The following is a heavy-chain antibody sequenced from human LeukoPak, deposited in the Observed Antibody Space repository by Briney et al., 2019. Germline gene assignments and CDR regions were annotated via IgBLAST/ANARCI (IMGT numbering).Heavy chain of an antibody. CDR2: INGNSGGT. D-gene: IGHD3-9*01. V-gene: IGHV1-2*06. J-gene: IGHJ6*02. Sequence: GASVKVSCKASGYTVTGCYMHWVRQAPGQGLEWMGRINGNSGGTNYAQKFQGRVTMTRDTSISTAYMELSRLRSDATAVNYCAKGGTLTGSYSYSYSGMDVWGQGTTVTVSS. CDR1: GYTVTGCY. CDR3: AKGGTLTGSYSYSYSGMDV.